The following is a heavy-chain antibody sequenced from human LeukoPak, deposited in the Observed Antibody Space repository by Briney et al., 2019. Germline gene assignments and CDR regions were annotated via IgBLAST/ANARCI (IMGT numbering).Heavy chain of an antibody. Sequence: GESLKISCKGSGYSFTSYWIGWVRQMPGKGLEWMGIIYPGDSDTRYSPSFQGQVTISADKSISTAYLQWSSLKASDTAMYYCARDLGYCSSTSCYTGGFNYWGQGTLVTVSS. V-gene: IGHV5-51*01. D-gene: IGHD2-2*02. CDR3: ARDLGYCSSTSCYTGGFNY. CDR2: IYPGDSDT. CDR1: GYSFTSYW. J-gene: IGHJ4*02.